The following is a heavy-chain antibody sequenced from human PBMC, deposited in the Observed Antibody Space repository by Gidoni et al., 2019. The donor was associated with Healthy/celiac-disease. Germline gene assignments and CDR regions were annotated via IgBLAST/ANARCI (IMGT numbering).Heavy chain of an antibody. CDR2: IIPIFGTA. Sequence: QVQLVQSGAEVKKPGSSVKVSCKASGGTFSSYAISWVRQAPGQGLEWMGGIIPIFGTANYAQKFQGRVTITADESTSTAYMELSSLRSEDTAVYYCARVGRSGYYPHPLYYFDYWGQGTLVTVSS. J-gene: IGHJ4*02. CDR1: GGTFSSYA. D-gene: IGHD3-22*01. CDR3: ARVGRSGYYPHPLYYFDY. V-gene: IGHV1-69*01.